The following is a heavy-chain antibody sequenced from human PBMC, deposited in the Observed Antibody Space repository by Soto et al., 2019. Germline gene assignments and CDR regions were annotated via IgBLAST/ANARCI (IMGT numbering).Heavy chain of an antibody. CDR3: AAGYSTGLYSLVI. CDR2: IFPGDSDT. Sequence: GESLKISCKGSGYNFANFWIGRVRQMPGKGLEWMGMIFPGDSDTKNSPSLEGQITMSVVKSDSSAYLQWRSLKASDTAIYYCAAGYSTGLYSLVIWGQGTMLNIS. D-gene: IGHD6-19*01. V-gene: IGHV5-51*01. CDR1: GYNFANFW. J-gene: IGHJ3*02.